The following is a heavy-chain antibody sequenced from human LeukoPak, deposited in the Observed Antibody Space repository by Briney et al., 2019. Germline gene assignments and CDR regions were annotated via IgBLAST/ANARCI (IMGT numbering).Heavy chain of an antibody. Sequence: GESLQISCEGSGYSFRNYWIGWVRQMPGKGLEWMGIIYPGDYETRYSPSFQGLVTISVDKSISTAYLQWSSLKASDTAMYYCAIPPGYCGNDCSFDHGGQGTLVTVSS. V-gene: IGHV5-51*01. J-gene: IGHJ4*02. D-gene: IGHD2-21*02. CDR1: GYSFRNYW. CDR2: IYPGDYET. CDR3: AIPPGYCGNDCSFDH.